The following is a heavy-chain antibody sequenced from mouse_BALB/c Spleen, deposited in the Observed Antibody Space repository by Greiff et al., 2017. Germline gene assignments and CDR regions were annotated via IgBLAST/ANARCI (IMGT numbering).Heavy chain of an antibody. V-gene: IGHV5-6-4*01. CDR2: ISSGGSYT. CDR3: TRGVYGNWFAY. Sequence: EVQGVESGGGLVKPGGSLKLSCAASGFTFSSYTMSWVRQTPEKRLEWVATISSGGSYTYYPDSVKGRFTISRDNAKNTLYLQMSSLKSEDTAMYYCTRGVYGNWFAYWGQGTLVTVSA. J-gene: IGHJ3*01. CDR1: GFTFSSYT. D-gene: IGHD2-10*02.